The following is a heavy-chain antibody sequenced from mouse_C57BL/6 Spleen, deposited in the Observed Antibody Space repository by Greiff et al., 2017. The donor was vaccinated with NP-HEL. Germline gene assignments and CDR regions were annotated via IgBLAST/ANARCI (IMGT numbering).Heavy chain of an antibody. D-gene: IGHD2-4*01. CDR2: ISSGGSYT. CDR1: GFTFSSYG. J-gene: IGHJ3*01. Sequence: EVKLMESGGDLVKPGGSLKLSCAASGFTFSSYGMSWVRQTPDKRLEWVATISSGGSYTYYPDSVKGRFTISRDNAKNTLYLQMSSLKSEDTAMYYCARHGYYDYPPFAYWGQGTLVTVSA. CDR3: ARHGYYDYPPFAY. V-gene: IGHV5-6*01.